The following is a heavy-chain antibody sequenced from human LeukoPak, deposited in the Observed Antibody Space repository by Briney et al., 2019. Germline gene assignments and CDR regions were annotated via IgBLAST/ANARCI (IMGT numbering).Heavy chain of an antibody. CDR1: GYTFTSYD. D-gene: IGHD5/OR15-5a*01. Sequence: ASVKVSCKPSGYTFTSYDINWVRQATGHGLEWMGWMNPNSGNTGYAQKFQGRVTMTRNTSISTAYMELSSLRSEDTAVYCCARGDRNYYYYGMDVWGQGTTVTVSS. CDR3: ARGDRNYYYYGMDV. CDR2: MNPNSGNT. J-gene: IGHJ6*02. V-gene: IGHV1-8*01.